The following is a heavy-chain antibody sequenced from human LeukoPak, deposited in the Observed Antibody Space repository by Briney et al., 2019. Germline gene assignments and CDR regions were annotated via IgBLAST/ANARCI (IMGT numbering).Heavy chain of an antibody. CDR1: GYTFTSHY. CDR3: ARGRNTIFGVGGIGYGMDV. V-gene: IGHV1-46*01. Sequence: ASVKDSCKASGYTFTSHYMHWVRQAPGQGLEWMGVINPSGGFTRDAQTLQDRVTLSTDTSTTTACMQLSSLRSEDTGLYYCARGRNTIFGVGGIGYGMDVWGQGTTVTVSS. D-gene: IGHD3-3*01. CDR2: INPSGGFT. J-gene: IGHJ6*02.